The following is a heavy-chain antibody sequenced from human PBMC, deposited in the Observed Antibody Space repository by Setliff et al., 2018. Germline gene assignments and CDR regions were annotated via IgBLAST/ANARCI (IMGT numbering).Heavy chain of an antibody. CDR3: ARGKWELLGTFDI. J-gene: IGHJ3*02. CDR1: GYTFTSYA. Sequence: ASVKVSCKASGYTFTSYAMHWVRQAPGQRLEWMGWINAGNGNTKYSQRFQGRVTITRDTSASTAYMELSSLRSEDTAVYDCARGKWELLGTFDIWGQGTMVTV. D-gene: IGHD1-26*01. CDR2: INAGNGNT. V-gene: IGHV1-3*01.